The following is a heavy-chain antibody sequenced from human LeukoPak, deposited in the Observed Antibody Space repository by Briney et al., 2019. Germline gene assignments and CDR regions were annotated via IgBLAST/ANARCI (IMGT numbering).Heavy chain of an antibody. D-gene: IGHD2-8*01. CDR1: GFTFGDYA. CDR2: IRSKAYGGTT. J-gene: IGHJ4*02. V-gene: IGHV3-49*04. Sequence: TGGSLRLSCTASGFTFGDYAMSWVRQAPGKGLEWVGFIRSKAYGGTTEYAASVKGRFTISRDDAKSIAYLQMNSLKTEDTAVYYCTRVLCTNGVCHKPNWGQGTLVTVSS. CDR3: TRVLCTNGVCHKPN.